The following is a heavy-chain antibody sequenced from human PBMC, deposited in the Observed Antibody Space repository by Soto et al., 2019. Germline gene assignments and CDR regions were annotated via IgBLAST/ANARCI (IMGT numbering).Heavy chain of an antibody. V-gene: IGHV4-30-2*01. CDR3: ARGYIWFGELQNWFDP. CDR2: IYHSGST. CDR1: GGSISSGGYS. Sequence: PXGTLSLTCAVSGGSISSGGYSWSWIRQPPGKGLEWIGYIYHSGSTYYNPSLKSRVTISVDRSKNQFSLKLSSVTAADTAVYYRARGYIWFGELQNWFDPWGQGTLVTVSS. J-gene: IGHJ5*02. D-gene: IGHD3-10*01.